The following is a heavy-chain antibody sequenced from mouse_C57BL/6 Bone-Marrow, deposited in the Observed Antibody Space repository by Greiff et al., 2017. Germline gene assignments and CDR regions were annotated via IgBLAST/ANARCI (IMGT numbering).Heavy chain of an antibody. V-gene: IGHV1-50*01. D-gene: IGHD2-13*01. Sequence: VQLQQPGAELVKPGASVKLSCKASGYTFTSYWMQWVKQRPGQGLEWIGEIDPSDSYTNYNQKFKGKATLTVDTSSSTAYMQLSSLTSEDSAVYYCASLTVFDYWGQGTTRTVSS. CDR2: IDPSDSYT. CDR3: ASLTVFDY. J-gene: IGHJ2*01. CDR1: GYTFTSYW.